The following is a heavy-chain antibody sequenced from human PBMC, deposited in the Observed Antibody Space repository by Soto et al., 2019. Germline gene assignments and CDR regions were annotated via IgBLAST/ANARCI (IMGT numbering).Heavy chain of an antibody. V-gene: IGHV4-59*12. CDR3: ARVPDV. CDR2: IYHNGSP. Sequence: SETLSLTCTVSGGSISSYYWSWIRQPPGKGLEWIGYIYHNGSPYYNPSLKSRVTISVDRSKNQFSLKLSSVTAADTAVYYCARVPDVWGQGTTVTVS. CDR1: GGSISSYY. J-gene: IGHJ6*02.